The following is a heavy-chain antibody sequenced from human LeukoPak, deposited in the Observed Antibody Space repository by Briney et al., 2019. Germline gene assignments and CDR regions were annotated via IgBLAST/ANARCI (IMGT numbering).Heavy chain of an antibody. CDR3: TRRGRAPSNRFDP. J-gene: IGHJ5*02. CDR1: GYSFTSYW. D-gene: IGHD2-8*01. CDR2: IYLGDSDT. V-gene: IGHV5-51*01. Sequence: GESLKISCKGSGYSFTSYWIGWVRQMPGKGLEWMGIIYLGDSDTRYSPSFLGQVTISADTSINTAYLQWSSLRASDTAIYYCTRRGRAPSNRFDPWGQGTLVTVSS.